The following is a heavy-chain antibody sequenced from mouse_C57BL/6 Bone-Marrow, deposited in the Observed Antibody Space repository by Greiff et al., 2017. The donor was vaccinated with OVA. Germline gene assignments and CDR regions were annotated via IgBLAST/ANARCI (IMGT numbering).Heavy chain of an antibody. V-gene: IGHV1-55*01. J-gene: IGHJ4*01. CDR3: GYYYGSSPYYAMDY. CDR2: IYPGSGST. CDR1: GYTFTSYW. D-gene: IGHD1-1*01. Sequence: VQLQQPGAELVKPGASVKMSCKASGYTFTSYWITWVKQRPGQGLAWIGDIYPGSGSTNYNEKFKSKATLTVDTSSSTAYMQLSSLTSEDSAVYYCGYYYGSSPYYAMDYWGQGTSVTVSS.